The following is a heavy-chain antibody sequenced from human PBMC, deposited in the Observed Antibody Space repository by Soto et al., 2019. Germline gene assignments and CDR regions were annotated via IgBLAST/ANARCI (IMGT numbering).Heavy chain of an antibody. CDR2: INHSGST. CDR1: GGSFSGYY. Sequence: QVQLQQWGAGLLKPSETLSLTCAVYGGSFSGYYWSWIRQPPGKGLEWIGEINHSGSTNYNPFLKSRVTISVDTSKNQFSLKLSSVTAADTAVYYCARGTASWFGEDGFDYWGQGTLVTVSS. CDR3: ARGTASWFGEDGFDY. D-gene: IGHD3-10*01. J-gene: IGHJ4*02. V-gene: IGHV4-34*01.